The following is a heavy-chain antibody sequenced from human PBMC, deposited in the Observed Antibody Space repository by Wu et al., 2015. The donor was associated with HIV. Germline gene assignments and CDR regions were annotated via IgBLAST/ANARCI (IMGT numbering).Heavy chain of an antibody. CDR2: INPSGGST. CDR3: ACGSGYDLDY. Sequence: QVQLVQSGAEMKEPGSSVKVSCKASGGTSVNSAFNWVRQAPGQGLEWMGIINPSGGSTSYAQKFQGRVTMTRDTSTSTVYMELSSLRSEDTAVYYCACGSGYDLDYWGQGTLVTVSS. V-gene: IGHV1-46*01. J-gene: IGHJ4*02. D-gene: IGHD3-22*01. CDR1: GGTSVNSA.